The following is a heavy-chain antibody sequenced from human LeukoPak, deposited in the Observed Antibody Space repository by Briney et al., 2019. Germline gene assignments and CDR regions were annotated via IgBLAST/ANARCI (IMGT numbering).Heavy chain of an antibody. CDR2: IWYDGSNK. V-gene: IGHV3-33*01. CDR3: ARQMRDGDYDY. CDR1: GFTFSTYG. J-gene: IGHJ4*02. Sequence: PGRSLRLSCAASGFTFSTYGIHWVRQAPGKGLEWVAVIWYDGSNKYYADSVKGPFTISRDNSKNTVYLEMNSLRAEDTAVYYCARQMRDGDYDYWGQGTLVTVSS. D-gene: IGHD4-17*01.